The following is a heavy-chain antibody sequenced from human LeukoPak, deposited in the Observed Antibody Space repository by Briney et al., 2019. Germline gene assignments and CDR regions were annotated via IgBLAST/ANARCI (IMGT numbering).Heavy chain of an antibody. CDR1: GGSISSYY. Sequence: SETLSLTCTVSGGSISSYYWSWSRQPPGKGLEWIGYIYYSGSTNYNPSLKSRVTISVDMSKNQFSLKLSSVTAADTAVYYCARRSSGWYIDYWGQGTLVTVSS. V-gene: IGHV4-59*01. D-gene: IGHD6-19*01. CDR3: ARRSSGWYIDY. CDR2: IYYSGST. J-gene: IGHJ4*02.